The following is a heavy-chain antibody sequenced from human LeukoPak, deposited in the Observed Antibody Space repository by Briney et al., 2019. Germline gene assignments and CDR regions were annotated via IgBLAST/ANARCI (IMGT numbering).Heavy chain of an antibody. V-gene: IGHV3-23*01. CDR3: AKDGKDFYGSGSYPVDAFDI. CDR1: GFTFSSYA. D-gene: IGHD3-10*01. J-gene: IGHJ3*02. CDR2: ISGSGGST. Sequence: RGSLRLSCAASGFTFSSYAMSWVRQAPGKGLEWVSAISGSGGSTYYADSVKGRFTISRDNSKNTLYLQMNSLRAEDTAVYYCAKDGKDFYGSGSYPVDAFDIGGQAWTLTVSS.